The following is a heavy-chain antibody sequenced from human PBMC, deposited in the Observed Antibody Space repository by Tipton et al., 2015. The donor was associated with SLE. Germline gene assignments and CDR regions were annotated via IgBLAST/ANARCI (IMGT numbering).Heavy chain of an antibody. CDR3: ARPASIRLGGWFSP. Sequence: TLSLTCAVYGGSFSGYYWSWIRQPPGKGLEWIGEINHSGNTNYNPPLKSRVTISVDTSKNQFSLRLSSVTAADTAVYYCARPASIRLGGWFSPWGQGTLVTVSS. CDR2: INHSGNT. J-gene: IGHJ5*02. CDR1: GGSFSGYY. D-gene: IGHD3-16*01. V-gene: IGHV4-34*01.